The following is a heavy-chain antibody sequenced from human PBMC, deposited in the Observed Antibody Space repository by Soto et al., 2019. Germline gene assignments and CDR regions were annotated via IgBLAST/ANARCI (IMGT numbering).Heavy chain of an antibody. Sequence: QVQLVESGGGVVQPGRSLRLSCAASGFTFSSYGMHWVRQAPGKGLEWVAVISYDGSNKYYADSVKGRFTISRDNSKNTLYLQMSSLRAEDTAVYYCAKEHREYCSGGSCYSAFYYYYGMDVWGQGTTVTVSS. V-gene: IGHV3-30*18. J-gene: IGHJ6*02. CDR1: GFTFSSYG. CDR3: AKEHREYCSGGSCYSAFYYYYGMDV. CDR2: ISYDGSNK. D-gene: IGHD2-15*01.